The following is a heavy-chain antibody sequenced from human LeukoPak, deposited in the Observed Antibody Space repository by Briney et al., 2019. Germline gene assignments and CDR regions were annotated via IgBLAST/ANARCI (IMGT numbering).Heavy chain of an antibody. Sequence: PGGSLRLSCAASGFTFSSYAMSWVRQAPGKGLEWVSAISGSGGSTYYADSVKGRFTISRDNAKNSLYLQMNSLRAEDTAVYYCARDGGGWSFDYWGQGTLVTVSS. CDR2: ISGSGGST. V-gene: IGHV3-23*01. D-gene: IGHD6-19*01. CDR3: ARDGGGWSFDY. CDR1: GFTFSSYA. J-gene: IGHJ4*02.